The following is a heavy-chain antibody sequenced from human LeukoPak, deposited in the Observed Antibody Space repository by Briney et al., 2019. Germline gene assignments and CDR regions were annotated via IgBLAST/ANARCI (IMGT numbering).Heavy chain of an antibody. CDR2: INIDGSTI. V-gene: IGHV3-74*01. D-gene: IGHD2-2*01. CDR3: ARAGQYRFHY. Sequence: GGSLRLSCVPSGFTFSSYWMHWVRQAPGKGLVWVSRINIDGSTINYADSVKGRFTISRDNAKNTLYLQMNSLRAEDTAVYYCARAGQYRFHYWGQGTLVTVSS. J-gene: IGHJ4*02. CDR1: GFTFSSYW.